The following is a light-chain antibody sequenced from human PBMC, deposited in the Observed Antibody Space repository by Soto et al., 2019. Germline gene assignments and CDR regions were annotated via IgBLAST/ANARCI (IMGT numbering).Light chain of an antibody. V-gene: IGKV1-5*03. CDR1: QGINSW. J-gene: IGKJ1*01. Sequence: DIQMTQSPSTLSASVGDRVTITCRASQGINSWLAWYQKKPGKVPKLLIYKASSLESGVPSRVSGSGSGTEFTLTISSLQPDDFATYFCQQYDSYPWTFGQGTKVEIK. CDR2: KAS. CDR3: QQYDSYPWT.